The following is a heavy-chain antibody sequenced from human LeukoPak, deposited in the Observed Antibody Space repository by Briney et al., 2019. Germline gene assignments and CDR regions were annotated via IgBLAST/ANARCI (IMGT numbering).Heavy chain of an antibody. CDR3: AGTGSGGSFNWFDP. J-gene: IGHJ5*02. Sequence: SVKVSCKASGGTFSSYAISWVRQAPGQGLEWMGGIIPIFGTANYAQKFQGRVTITADESTSTAYMELSSLRSEDTAVYYCAGTGSGGSFNWFDPWGQGTLVTVSS. V-gene: IGHV1-69*13. CDR1: GGTFSSYA. D-gene: IGHD2-15*01. CDR2: IIPIFGTA.